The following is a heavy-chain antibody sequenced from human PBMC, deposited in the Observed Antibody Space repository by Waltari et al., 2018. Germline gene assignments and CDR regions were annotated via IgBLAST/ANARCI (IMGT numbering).Heavy chain of an antibody. V-gene: IGHV4-38-2*01. CDR3: MRQVLGYCTSAACRRLES. CDR2: VYYDGTT. CDR1: GYALNSGFY. Sequence: QLQLKESGPGPLKASETLSLTCDVSGYALNSGFYWGWIRQSQGKGLEWIATVYYDGTTFYDPSLVSRATTTMDTAKNQFSLTLESVTAADTAVYYCMRQVLGYCTSAACRRLESWGQGTLVTVSP. D-gene: IGHD2-8*01. J-gene: IGHJ4*02.